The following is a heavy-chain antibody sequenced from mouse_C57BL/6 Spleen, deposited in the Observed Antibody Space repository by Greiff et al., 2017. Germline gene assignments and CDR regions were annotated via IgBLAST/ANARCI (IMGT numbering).Heavy chain of an antibody. CDR3: ARRGGTGYYAMDY. CDR2: IDPSDSET. CDR1: GYTFTSYW. D-gene: IGHD4-1*01. V-gene: IGHV1-52*01. J-gene: IGHJ4*01. Sequence: QVQLQQPGAELVRPGSSVKLSCKASGYTFTSYWMHWVKQRPIQGLEWIGNIDPSDSETHYNQKFKDKATLTVDKSSSTAYMQLSSLTSEDSAVYYGARRGGTGYYAMDYWGQGTSVTVSA.